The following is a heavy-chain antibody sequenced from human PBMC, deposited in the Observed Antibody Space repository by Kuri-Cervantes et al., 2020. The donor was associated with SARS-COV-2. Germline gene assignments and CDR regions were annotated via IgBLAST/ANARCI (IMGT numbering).Heavy chain of an antibody. V-gene: IGHV4-59*01. CDR3: ARGRPLVDY. CDR2: VYYTGVA. J-gene: IGHJ4*02. CDR1: SGSISTFY. Sequence: SETLSLTCSVSSGSISTFYWSWIRQFPGKRLEWIGYVYYTGVAKYNPSLKSRDTMSVDTSKNQFSLRLSSVTPADTAIYSCARGRPLVDYWGQGTLVTVSS.